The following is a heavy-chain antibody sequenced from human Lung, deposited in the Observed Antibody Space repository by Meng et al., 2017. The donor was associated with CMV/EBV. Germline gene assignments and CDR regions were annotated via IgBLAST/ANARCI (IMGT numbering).Heavy chain of an antibody. J-gene: IGHJ5*02. D-gene: IGHD3-3*01. CDR2: ISYDGSNK. CDR3: ARDLRPMYYDFWSGFGA. CDR1: GFTFSSYA. V-gene: IGHV3-30*04. Sequence: SXXASGFTFSSYAMHWVRQAPGKGLEWAAVISYDGSNKYYADSVKGRFTISRDNSKNTLYLQMNSLRAEDTAVYYCARDLRPMYYDFWSGFGAWGQGXLVTVSS.